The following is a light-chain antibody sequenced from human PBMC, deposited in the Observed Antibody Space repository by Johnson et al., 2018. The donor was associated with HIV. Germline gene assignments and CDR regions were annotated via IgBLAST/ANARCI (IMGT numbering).Light chain of an antibody. J-gene: IGLJ1*01. CDR1: DSDIGNNY. CDR3: ETWDISLSAYV. V-gene: IGLV1-51*01. CDR2: DNN. Sequence: QSVLTQPPSVSAAPGQKVTISCFGSDSDIGNNYVSWYQQLPGTAPKLLIYDNNKRPSGIPDRFSGSKSGTSATLGITGLQTGDEADYYCETWDISLSAYVFGTGTKVTVL.